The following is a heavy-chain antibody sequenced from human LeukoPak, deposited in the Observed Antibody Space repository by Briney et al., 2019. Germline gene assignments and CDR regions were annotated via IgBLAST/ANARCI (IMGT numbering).Heavy chain of an antibody. V-gene: IGHV3-30*04. Sequence: GGSLRLSCAASGFTFSSYAMHWVRQAPGKGLEWVAVISYDGSNKYYADSVKGRFTISRDNSKNTLYLQMNSLRAEDTAVYYCARGDYYDSSGLLMNVHWGQGTLVTVSS. CDR2: ISYDGSNK. CDR3: ARGDYYDSSGLLMNVH. CDR1: GFTFSSYA. D-gene: IGHD3-22*01. J-gene: IGHJ4*02.